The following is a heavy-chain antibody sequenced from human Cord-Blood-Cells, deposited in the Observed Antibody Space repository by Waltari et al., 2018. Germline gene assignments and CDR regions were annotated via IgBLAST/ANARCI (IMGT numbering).Heavy chain of an antibody. CDR2: IIPILGIA. D-gene: IGHD2-2*01. J-gene: IGHJ3*02. CDR3: ARVRVRCSSTSCYDAFDI. CDR1: GGTFSSYA. Sequence: QVQLVQSGAEVKKPGSSVKVSCKASGGTFSSYAISWVRQAPGQGLEWMGRIIPILGIANYAQKFQGRVTITADKSTSTAYMERSSLRSEDTAVYYCARVRVRCSSTSCYDAFDIWGQGTMVTVSS. V-gene: IGHV1-69*09.